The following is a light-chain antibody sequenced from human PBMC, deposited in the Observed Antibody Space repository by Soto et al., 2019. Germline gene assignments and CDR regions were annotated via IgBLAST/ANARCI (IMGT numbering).Light chain of an antibody. CDR1: SSDVGAYNF. CDR3: SSYTVSSTDV. CDR2: DVS. V-gene: IGLV2-14*03. Sequence: QSALTQPASVSGSPGQSIAISCTGTSSDVGAYNFVSWYQQHPGRATKLIIYDVSNRLSGVSNRFSGSKSGNTASLTISGLQAEDEADYYCSSYTVSSTDVFGGGTKVTVL. J-gene: IGLJ1*01.